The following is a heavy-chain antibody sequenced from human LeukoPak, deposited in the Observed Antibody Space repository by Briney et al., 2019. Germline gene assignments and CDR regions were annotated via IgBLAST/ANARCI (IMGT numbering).Heavy chain of an antibody. CDR3: ARDRLGIFDY. V-gene: IGHV3-23*01. CDR1: GFTFTSYS. CDR2: ISGGGGST. Sequence: GGSLRLSCAASGFTFTSYSMNWVRQAPGKGLEWVSTISGGGGSTYYADSVKGRFTISRDNFKNTLYLQVNSLRAEDTAVYYCARDRLGIFDYWGQGTLVTVSS. D-gene: IGHD7-27*01. J-gene: IGHJ4*02.